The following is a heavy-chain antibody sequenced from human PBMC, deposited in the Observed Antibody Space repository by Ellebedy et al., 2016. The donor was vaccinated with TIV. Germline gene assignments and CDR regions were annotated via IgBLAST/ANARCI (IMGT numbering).Heavy chain of an antibody. CDR2: MNPKSGNT. J-gene: IGHJ5*02. D-gene: IGHD1-14*01. Sequence: AASVKVSCKASGYTFTSYNIHWVRQATGQGLEWMGWMNPKSGNTGYAQKFQDRVTMTTNTSIYAAYLILSSLRSEDTAVYYCSRGGTTGFDPWGQGTLVIVSS. CDR3: SRGGTTGFDP. V-gene: IGHV1-8*01. CDR1: GYTFTSYN.